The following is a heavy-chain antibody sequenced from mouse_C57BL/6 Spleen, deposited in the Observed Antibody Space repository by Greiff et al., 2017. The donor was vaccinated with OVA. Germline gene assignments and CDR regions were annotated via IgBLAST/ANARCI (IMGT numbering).Heavy chain of an antibody. V-gene: IGHV1-64*01. CDR3: ARNRYDYDDAMDY. CDR1: GYTFTSYW. J-gene: IGHJ4*01. Sequence: VQLQQSGAELVKPGASVKLSCKASGYTFTSYWMHWVKQRPGQGLEWIGTIHPNSGSTNYNEKFKSKATLTVDKSSSTAYMQLSSLTSEDSAVYYCARNRYDYDDAMDYWGQGTSVTVSS. CDR2: IHPNSGST. D-gene: IGHD2-4*01.